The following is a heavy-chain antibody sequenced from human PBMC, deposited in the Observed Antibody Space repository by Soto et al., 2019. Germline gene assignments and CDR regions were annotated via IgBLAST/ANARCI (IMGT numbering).Heavy chain of an antibody. V-gene: IGHV4-4*07. J-gene: IGHJ5*02. Sequence: QVQLQESGPGLVKPSETLSLTCTVSGGSISSYYWSWIRQPAGKGLEWIGRIYTSGSTNYNPSLKRRVTMSVDTSKNQFSLKLSSVTAADTAVYYCARDRIAAAGTSWFDPWGQGTLVTVSS. D-gene: IGHD6-13*01. CDR1: GGSISSYY. CDR2: IYTSGST. CDR3: ARDRIAAAGTSWFDP.